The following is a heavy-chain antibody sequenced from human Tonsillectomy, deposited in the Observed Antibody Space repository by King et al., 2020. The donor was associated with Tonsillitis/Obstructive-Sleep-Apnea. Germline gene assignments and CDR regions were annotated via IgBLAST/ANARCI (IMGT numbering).Heavy chain of an antibody. D-gene: IGHD2-15*01. J-gene: IGHJ6*03. V-gene: IGHV4-31*01. CDR1: GGSISSGGYY. CDR3: ARVSVVNYYYNMDV. Sequence: QLQESGPGLVKPSQTLSLTCTVSGGSISSGGYYWSWIRQHPGKGLEWIGYIHYSGSTYYNLSLKSLVTISVDTSKNQLSLKLSSVTAADTAVYYCARVSVVNYYYNMDVWGKGTTVTVSS. CDR2: IHYSGST.